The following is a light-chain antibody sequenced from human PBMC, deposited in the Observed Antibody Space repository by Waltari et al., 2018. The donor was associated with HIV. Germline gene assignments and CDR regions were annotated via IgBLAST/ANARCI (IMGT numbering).Light chain of an antibody. CDR1: SGHSTNV. J-gene: IGLJ3*02. CDR2: VNSEGSH. CDR3: QTGGHGTWL. Sequence: QLVLPQPPSASASLGASLKPTCTLSSGHSTNVTAWLHKRRENGPRYLMKVNSEGSHSKGDEIPDRSPGSSSGTERYLTISSLQSEDDADYYCQTGGHGTWLFGGGTKLTVL. V-gene: IGLV4-69*01.